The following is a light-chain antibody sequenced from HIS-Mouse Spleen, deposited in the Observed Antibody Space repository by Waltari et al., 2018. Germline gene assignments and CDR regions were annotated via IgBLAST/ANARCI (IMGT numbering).Light chain of an antibody. CDR3: SSYTSSSTRV. V-gene: IGLV2-14*03. Sequence: QSALPQPASVSGSPGQSITISCTGTSSDVGGYNYVSWYQQHPGKAPKLMMYDVSNRPSGVSNRCSGSTSGNTAPLTISGLQAEDEADYYCSSYTSSSTRVFGGGTKLTVL. CDR2: DVS. J-gene: IGLJ3*02. CDR1: SSDVGGYNY.